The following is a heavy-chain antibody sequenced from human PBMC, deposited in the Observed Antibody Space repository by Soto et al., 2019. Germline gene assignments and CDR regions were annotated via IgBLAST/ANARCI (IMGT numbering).Heavy chain of an antibody. Sequence: QVQLQQWGAGLLKPSETLSLTCAVYGGSFSGYYWSWIRQPPGKGLEWRGEINHSGRTNYNPSITSRVTISVDTSKNQFSLKLSSVTAADTAVYYCARSYGGNSGVFDYWGQGTLVTVSS. CDR3: ARSYGGNSGVFDY. D-gene: IGHD4-17*01. J-gene: IGHJ4*02. CDR1: GGSFSGYY. CDR2: INHSGRT. V-gene: IGHV4-34*01.